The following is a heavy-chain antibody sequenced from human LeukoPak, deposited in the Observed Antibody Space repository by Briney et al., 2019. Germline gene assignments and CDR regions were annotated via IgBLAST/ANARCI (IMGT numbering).Heavy chain of an antibody. D-gene: IGHD1-1*01. CDR3: ARNLEPYAFDI. J-gene: IGHJ3*02. CDR2: ISYSGST. CDR1: GRSIISYD. Sequence: PQTLSLTCTVSGRSIISYDWSWIQHPPGMGMEWIGYISYSGSTNSNPSLKGRVTISVDTSKNQFSLKLSSVTAADTAVYYCARNLEPYAFDIWGQGTLVTVSS. V-gene: IGHV4-59*01.